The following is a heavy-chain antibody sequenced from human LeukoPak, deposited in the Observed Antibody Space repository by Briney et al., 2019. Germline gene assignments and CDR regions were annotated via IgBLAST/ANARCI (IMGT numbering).Heavy chain of an antibody. CDR2: INQDESKT. CDR3: AREYSSSARDY. CDR1: GFTFSTSW. J-gene: IGHJ4*02. Sequence: GGSLRLSCAASGFTFSTSWMSWVRQAPAKGLEWVATINQDESKTYYVDSVRGRFTISRDNAKNSLYLQMNSLRADDTAVYFCAREYSSSARDYWGQGTLVTVSS. V-gene: IGHV3-7*05. D-gene: IGHD6-6*01.